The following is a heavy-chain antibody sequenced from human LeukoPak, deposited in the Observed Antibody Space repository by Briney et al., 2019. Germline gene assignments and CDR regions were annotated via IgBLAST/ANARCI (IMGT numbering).Heavy chain of an antibody. CDR3: ARDLRASDH. V-gene: IGHV3-30*07. CDR2: ISYDGSNK. CDR1: GFTFSSYA. J-gene: IGHJ4*02. Sequence: PGGSLRLSCAASGFTFSSYAMHWVRQAPGKGLEWVAVISYDGSNKYYADSVKGRFTISRDIAKNTFYLQMNSLRAEDTAVYYCARDLRASDHWGQGTLVTVSS.